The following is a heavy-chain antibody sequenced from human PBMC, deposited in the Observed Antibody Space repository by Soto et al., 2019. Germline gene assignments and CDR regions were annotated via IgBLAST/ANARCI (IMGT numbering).Heavy chain of an antibody. CDR3: ARTTTVTTLGYGMDG. V-gene: IGHV1-46*01. CDR2: INPSGGST. Sequence: ASVKVSCTASGYTFTSYYMHWVRQAPGQGLEWMGIINPSGGSTSYAQKFQGRVTMTRDTSTSTVYMELSSLRSEDTAVYYCARTTTVTTLGYGMDGWGQGTTVTVS. CDR1: GYTFTSYY. D-gene: IGHD4-17*01. J-gene: IGHJ6*02.